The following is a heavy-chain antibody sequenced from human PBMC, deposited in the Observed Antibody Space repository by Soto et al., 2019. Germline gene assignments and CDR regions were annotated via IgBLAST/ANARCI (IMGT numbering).Heavy chain of an antibody. CDR2: ISGSGGST. V-gene: IGHV3-23*01. D-gene: IGHD6-6*01. Sequence: GGSLRLSCAASGFTFSSYAMSWVRQAPGKGLEWVSAISGSGGSTYYADSVKGRFTISRDNSKNTLYLQMNSLRAEDTAVYHCAKVHGLYSSSSGDHGMDVWGQGTTVTVSS. CDR1: GFTFSSYA. CDR3: AKVHGLYSSSSGDHGMDV. J-gene: IGHJ6*02.